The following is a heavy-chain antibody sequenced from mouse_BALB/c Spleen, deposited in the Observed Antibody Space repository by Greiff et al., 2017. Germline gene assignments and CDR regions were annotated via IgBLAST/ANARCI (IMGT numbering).Heavy chain of an antibody. CDR2: ISSGGST. CDR1: GFTFSSYA. J-gene: IGHJ4*01. D-gene: IGHD2-4*01. V-gene: IGHV5-6-5*01. Sequence: DVILVESGGGLVKPGGSLKLSCAASGFTFSSYAMSWVRQTPEKRLEWVASISSGGSTYYPDSVKGRFTISRDNARNILYLQMSSLRSEDTAMYYCARMGSTMITTYAMDYWGQGTSVTVSS. CDR3: ARMGSTMITTYAMDY.